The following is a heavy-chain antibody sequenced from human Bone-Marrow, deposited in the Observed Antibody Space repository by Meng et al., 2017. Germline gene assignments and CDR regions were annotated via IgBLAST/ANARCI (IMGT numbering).Heavy chain of an antibody. CDR2: ISGSGGST. CDR3: AKQYSSGWYGVLDYFDY. V-gene: IGHV3-23*01. J-gene: IGHJ4*02. Sequence: GGSLRLSCAASGFTFSSYAMSWVRQAPGKGLEWVSAISGSGGSTYYAGSVKGRFTIARDNSKNTLYLQMNSLRAEDTAVYYCAKQYSSGWYGVLDYFDYWGQGTLVTVSS. CDR1: GFTFSSYA. D-gene: IGHD6-19*01.